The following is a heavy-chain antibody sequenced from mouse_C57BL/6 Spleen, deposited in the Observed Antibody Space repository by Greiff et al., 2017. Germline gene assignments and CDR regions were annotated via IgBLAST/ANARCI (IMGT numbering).Heavy chain of an antibody. CDR2: INPSSGYT. CDR1: GYTFTSYT. J-gene: IGHJ2*01. CDR3: ALYSNYVNFDY. Sequence: QVQLQQSGAELARPGASVKMSCKASGYTFTSYTMHWVKQRPGKGLEWIGYINPSSGYTKYNQKFKDKATLTADKSSSTAYMQLSSLTSEDSAVYYCALYSNYVNFDYWGQGTTLTVSS. D-gene: IGHD2-5*01. V-gene: IGHV1-4*01.